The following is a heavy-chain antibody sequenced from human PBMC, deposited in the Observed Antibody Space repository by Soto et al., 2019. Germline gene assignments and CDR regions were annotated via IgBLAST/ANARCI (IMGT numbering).Heavy chain of an antibody. J-gene: IGHJ4*02. CDR1: GFTFSSYS. CDR2: ISVSSSYI. V-gene: IGHV3-21*02. Sequence: EVQLVESGGGLVKPGGSLRLSCAASGFTFSSYSMNWVRQAPGKGLEWVSSISVSSSYIYYADSVKGRFFISRDNARNSLYLQMNSLRAEDTAVYYCARDGATMVRGVIVRIDYWGQGTLVTVSS. D-gene: IGHD3-10*01. CDR3: ARDGATMVRGVIVRIDY.